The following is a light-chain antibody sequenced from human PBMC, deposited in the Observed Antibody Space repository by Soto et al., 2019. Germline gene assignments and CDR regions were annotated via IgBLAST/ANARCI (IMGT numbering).Light chain of an antibody. J-gene: IGLJ1*01. CDR2: DVS. Sequence: QSVLTQPASVSGSHGQSITISCTGTSSDVGGYHYVSWYQQYPGKAPKVMIYDVSNRPSGVSNRFSGSKSGTTASLTISGLQAEDEADYYCSSYTSSITYVFGTGTKVTVL. CDR3: SSYTSSITYV. CDR1: SSDVGGYHY. V-gene: IGLV2-14*01.